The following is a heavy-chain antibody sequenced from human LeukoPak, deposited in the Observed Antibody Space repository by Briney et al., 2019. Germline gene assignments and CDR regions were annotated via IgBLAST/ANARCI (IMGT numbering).Heavy chain of an antibody. CDR1: GGSISSSSYY. Sequence: PSETLSLTCTVSGGSISSSSYYWGWIRQPPGKGLEWIGSIYYSGSTYYNPSLKSRVTISVDTSKNQFSLKLSSVTAADTAVYYCARDHRPGITMIIEGGYWGQGTLVTVSS. V-gene: IGHV4-39*07. CDR3: ARDHRPGITMIIEGGY. J-gene: IGHJ4*02. CDR2: IYYSGST. D-gene: IGHD3-22*01.